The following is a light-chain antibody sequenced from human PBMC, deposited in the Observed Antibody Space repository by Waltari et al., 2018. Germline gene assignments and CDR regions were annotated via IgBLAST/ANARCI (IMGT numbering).Light chain of an antibody. CDR3: QSYDSSLGVI. CDR2: DKN. CDR1: SSNIGAGYD. J-gene: IGLJ2*01. Sequence: QSVLTQPPSVSGAPGEMVTMSCTGNSSNIGAGYDVHWYQQVPGRAPTLLMNDKNHWPSGVPDRFSGFKSGTSGYLAITGLQAEDEADYYCQSYDSSLGVIFGGGTKLTVL. V-gene: IGLV1-40*01.